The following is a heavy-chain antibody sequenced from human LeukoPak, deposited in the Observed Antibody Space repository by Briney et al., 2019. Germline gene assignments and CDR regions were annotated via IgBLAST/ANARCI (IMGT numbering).Heavy chain of an antibody. J-gene: IGHJ4*02. Sequence: GGSLRLSCAASGFTFSNAWMNWVRQAPGKGLEWVAYIRSSGSTIYYADSVKGRFTISRDTAKNSLYLQMNSLRDEDTAVYYCARDPGALDYWGQGTLVTVSS. CDR3: ARDPGALDY. CDR1: GFTFSNAW. V-gene: IGHV3-48*02. CDR2: IRSSGSTI.